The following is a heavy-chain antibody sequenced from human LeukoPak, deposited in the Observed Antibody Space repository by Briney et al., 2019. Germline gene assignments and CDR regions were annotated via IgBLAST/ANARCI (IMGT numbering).Heavy chain of an antibody. CDR3: AKDSYYYGSGSPDY. V-gene: IGHV3-23*01. D-gene: IGHD3-10*01. J-gene: IGHJ4*02. Sequence: HPGGSLRLSCAASGFTFSSYAMSWVRQAPGKGLEWVSAISGSGGSTYYADSVKGRFTISRDNSKNTLYLQMNSLRAEDTAVYYSAKDSYYYGSGSPDYWGQGTLVTVSS. CDR1: GFTFSSYA. CDR2: ISGSGGST.